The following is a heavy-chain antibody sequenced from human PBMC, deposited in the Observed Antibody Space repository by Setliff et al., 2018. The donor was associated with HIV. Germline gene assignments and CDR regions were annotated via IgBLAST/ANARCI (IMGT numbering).Heavy chain of an antibody. D-gene: IGHD1-26*01. V-gene: IGHV4-34*01. J-gene: IGHJ4*02. CDR3: AREVRWELPQGFDH. Sequence: SETLSLTCAVYGGSFINYYWSWIRQSPGKGLEWIGEITHSGSTNYNPSLKSRVTISVDTSKNQFSLKLTSVTAADTAVYYCAREVRWELPQGFDHWGQGSQVTVSS. CDR2: ITHSGST. CDR1: GGSFINYY.